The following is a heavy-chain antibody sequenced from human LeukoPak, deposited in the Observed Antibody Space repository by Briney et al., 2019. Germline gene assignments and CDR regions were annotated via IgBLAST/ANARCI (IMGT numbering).Heavy chain of an antibody. CDR3: ARAPSGVSFDY. CDR1: GGSISSSNW. V-gene: IGHV4-4*02. CDR2: IYHSGST. Sequence: KPSGTLSLTCAVSGGSISSSNWWSWVRQPPGKGLEWIGEIYHSGSTNYNPSLKSRVTISVDTSKNQFSLKLSSVTAADTAVYYCARAPSGVSFDYWGQGTLVTVSS. J-gene: IGHJ4*02. D-gene: IGHD1-26*01.